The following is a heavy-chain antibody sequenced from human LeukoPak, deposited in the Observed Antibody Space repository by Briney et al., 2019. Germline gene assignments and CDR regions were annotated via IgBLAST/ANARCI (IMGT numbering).Heavy chain of an antibody. Sequence: PGGSLRLSCAASGFIFSSYDMHWVRQAPGKGLEWVSSIDTVGDTYYSGSVKGRFTISRDRDENSLYLQMNNLRVGDTAVYYCARGDYGGASLNFDCWGQGVLVTVSS. V-gene: IGHV3-13*01. J-gene: IGHJ4*02. CDR2: IDTVGDT. CDR3: ARGDYGGASLNFDC. CDR1: GFIFSSYD. D-gene: IGHD4-23*01.